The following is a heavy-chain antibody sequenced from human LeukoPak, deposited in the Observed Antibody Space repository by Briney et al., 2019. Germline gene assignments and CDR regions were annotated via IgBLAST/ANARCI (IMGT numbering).Heavy chain of an antibody. J-gene: IGHJ1*01. CDR2: IYYSGST. Sequence: SETLSLTCTVSGGSISSSNYYWGWIRQPPGKGLEWIGSIYYSGSTYYNPSLKSRVTISVDTSKVQFSLKLTSVTAAATAVYYCARQPFNSSWYFQLWGQGTLVTVSS. CDR3: ARQPFNSSWYFQL. D-gene: IGHD6-13*01. CDR1: GGSISSSNYY. V-gene: IGHV4-39*01.